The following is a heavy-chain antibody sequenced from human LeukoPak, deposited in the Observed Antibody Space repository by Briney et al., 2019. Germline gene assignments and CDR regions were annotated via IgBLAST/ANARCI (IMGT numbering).Heavy chain of an antibody. D-gene: IGHD6-19*01. CDR2: IYYSGTT. V-gene: IGHV4-59*01. CDR1: GASISSSY. Sequence: SETLSLTCTVSGASISSSYWSWLRQPPGKGLEWIGYIYYSGTTKYNPSLKSRVTISVDTSKNQFSLKVNSVAAADTAVYYCARGQPQRYSSGWYVNWFDRWGQGTLVTVSS. CDR3: ARGQPQRYSSGWYVNWFDR. J-gene: IGHJ5*02.